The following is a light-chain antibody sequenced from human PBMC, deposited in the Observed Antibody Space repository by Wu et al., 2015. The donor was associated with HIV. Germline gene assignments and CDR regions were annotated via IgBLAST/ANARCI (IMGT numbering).Light chain of an antibody. V-gene: IGKV3-15*01. CDR2: DSY. CDR1: QTVNRN. J-gene: IGKJ4*01. Sequence: EIVMTQPPATLSVSPGEGVTLSCRASQTVNRNLAWYQQRPGQTPRLLIFDSYTRATGVPARFTGSGYGTDFTLTISGLRSDDVGVYYCQQYNGWPPLTFGGGTRVEMK. CDR3: QQYNGWPPLT.